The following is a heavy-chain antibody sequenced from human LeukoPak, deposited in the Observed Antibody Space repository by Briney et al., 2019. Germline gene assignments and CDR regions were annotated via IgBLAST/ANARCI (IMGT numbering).Heavy chain of an antibody. J-gene: IGHJ4*02. D-gene: IGHD5-12*01. V-gene: IGHV3-66*01. CDR3: ARGPSGYHHP. CDR1: EFSVGSNY. Sequence: GGSLRLSCAASEFSVGSNYMTWVRQAPGKGLEWVSLIYSGGSTYYADAAKGRFTISRDNSKNTLYLQMHSLRAEDTAVYYCARGPSGYHHPGGQGTLVTVSS. CDR2: IYSGGST.